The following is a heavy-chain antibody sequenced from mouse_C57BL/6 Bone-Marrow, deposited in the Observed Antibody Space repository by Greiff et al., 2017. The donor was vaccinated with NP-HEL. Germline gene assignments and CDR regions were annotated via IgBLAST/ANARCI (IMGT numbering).Heavy chain of an antibody. Sequence: QVQLQQSGPGLVQPSQSLSMTCTVSGFSLTTSGLHWVRQSPGKGVEWLGVIWRGGSTDYTAAFMSRLSITKDNSKSQVFFKMNSLQADDTAIYYCAKTGDYDGVWYFDVWGTGTTVTVSS. D-gene: IGHD2-4*01. CDR2: IWRGGST. CDR1: GFSLTTSG. V-gene: IGHV2-5*01. J-gene: IGHJ1*03. CDR3: AKTGDYDGVWYFDV.